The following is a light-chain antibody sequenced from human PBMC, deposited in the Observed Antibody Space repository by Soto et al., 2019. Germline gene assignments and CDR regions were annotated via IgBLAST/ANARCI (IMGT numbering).Light chain of an antibody. CDR3: AAGDDKLKGRV. Sequence: QLVLTQSPSASGTPGQRVTISCSGSTSNIGSNPVNWYQQLPGTAPKLLISSKNERPSGVPDRFSGSKSGTSAFLAISGLQSEDEAEYYCAAGDDKLKGRVFGSGTKDTVL. J-gene: IGLJ1*01. V-gene: IGLV1-44*01. CDR2: SKN. CDR1: TSNIGSNP.